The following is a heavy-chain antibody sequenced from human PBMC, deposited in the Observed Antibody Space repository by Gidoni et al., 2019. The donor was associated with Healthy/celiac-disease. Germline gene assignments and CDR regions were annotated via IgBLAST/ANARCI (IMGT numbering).Heavy chain of an antibody. Sequence: VQLQQRGAGRWSPPKTMSLTCAAEGGSFSGYYWSWIRQPPGRGLEWIGEINHSGSTNYNPSLKSRVTISVDTSKNQFSLKLSSVTAADTAVYYCARGYCSGGSCQPFDYWGQGTLVTVSS. CDR2: INHSGST. V-gene: IGHV4-34*01. CDR1: GGSFSGYY. CDR3: ARGYCSGGSCQPFDY. J-gene: IGHJ4*02. D-gene: IGHD2-15*01.